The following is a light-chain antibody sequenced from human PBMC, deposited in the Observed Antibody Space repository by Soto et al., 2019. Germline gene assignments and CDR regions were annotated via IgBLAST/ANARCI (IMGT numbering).Light chain of an antibody. CDR2: DAS. J-gene: IGKJ1*01. CDR3: QQYNSYSLWT. CDR1: QSIRSW. V-gene: IGKV1-5*01. Sequence: DIQMTQSPSTLSASVGDRVTITYRASQSIRSWLAWYQQKPGKAPKLLIYDASSLETGVPSRFSGSGSGTEFTLTISSLQPDDFATYYCQQYNSYSLWTFGQGTKVDFK.